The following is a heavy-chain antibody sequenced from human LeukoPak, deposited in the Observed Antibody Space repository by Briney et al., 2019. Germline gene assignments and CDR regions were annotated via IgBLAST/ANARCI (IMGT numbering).Heavy chain of an antibody. Sequence: ASVKVSCKASGYTFTSYGISWVRQAPGQGLEWMGWISAYNGNTNYAQKLQGRVTMTTDTSTSTAYMELRSPRSDDTAVYYCARLAPLYSSSWYQSPCDAFDIWGQGTMVTVSS. CDR1: GYTFTSYG. D-gene: IGHD6-13*01. V-gene: IGHV1-18*01. CDR2: ISAYNGNT. CDR3: ARLAPLYSSSWYQSPCDAFDI. J-gene: IGHJ3*02.